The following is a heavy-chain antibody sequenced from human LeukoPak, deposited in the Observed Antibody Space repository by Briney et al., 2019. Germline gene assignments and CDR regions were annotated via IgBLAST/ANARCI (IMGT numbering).Heavy chain of an antibody. CDR1: GGSVSSYY. CDR3: ARDGSSTREFDP. J-gene: IGHJ5*02. V-gene: IGHV4-4*07. Sequence: KPSETLSLTCTVSGGSVSSYYWSWIRQPAGKGLEWIGRIYTSGSTNYNPSLKSRVTMSVDTSKNQFSLKLSSVTAADTAVYYCARDGSSTREFDPWDQGTLVTVSS. CDR2: IYTSGST. D-gene: IGHD6-13*01.